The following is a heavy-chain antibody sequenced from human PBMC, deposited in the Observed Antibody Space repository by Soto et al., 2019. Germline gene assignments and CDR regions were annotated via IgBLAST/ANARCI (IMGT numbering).Heavy chain of an antibody. CDR1: GFTFSSYA. V-gene: IGHV3-23*01. J-gene: IGHJ4*02. D-gene: IGHD3-3*01. CDR3: AKDRDFWSGYFGPFDY. CDR2: FSTSGGST. Sequence: EVQLLESGGGLVQPGGSLRLSCAASGFTFSSYAMSWVRQAPGKGLEWVSGFSTSGGSTHYADSVKGRFTISRDNSKNTLYLQMNSLRAEDTAVYYCAKDRDFWSGYFGPFDYWGQGALVTVSS.